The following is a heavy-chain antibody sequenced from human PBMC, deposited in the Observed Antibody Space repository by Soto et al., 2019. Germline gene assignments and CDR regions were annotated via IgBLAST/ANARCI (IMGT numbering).Heavy chain of an antibody. CDR2: VNPIVSMS. CDR1: GDTFNFYS. D-gene: IGHD3-10*01. CDR3: AADWSQGYYGSGSYYSKEYYYYGMDV. Sequence: SVKVSCKASGDTFNFYSINWVRQAPGLGLEWTGRVNPIVSMSNYAQKFQGRVTITTDKSTSTAYMELSSLRSEDTAIYYCAADWSQGYYGSGSYYSKEYYYYGMDVWGQGTTVTVSS. V-gene: IGHV1-69*04. J-gene: IGHJ6*02.